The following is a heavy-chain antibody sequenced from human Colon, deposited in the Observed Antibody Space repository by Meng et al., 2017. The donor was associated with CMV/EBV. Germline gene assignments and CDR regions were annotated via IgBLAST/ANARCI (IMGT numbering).Heavy chain of an antibody. Sequence: GESLKISCVASGFTFSDYALAWVRQAPGKGLEWVSAISGSGGSTYYADSVKGRFTISRDNSKNTLYLQMNSLRAEDTATYYCAHIPPEYGVLRYCDSKYCYTPFDYWGQGTLVTVSS. D-gene: IGHD2/OR15-2a*01. CDR1: GFTFSDYA. V-gene: IGHV3-23*01. J-gene: IGHJ4*02. CDR2: ISGSGGST. CDR3: AHIPPEYGVLRYCDSKYCYTPFDY.